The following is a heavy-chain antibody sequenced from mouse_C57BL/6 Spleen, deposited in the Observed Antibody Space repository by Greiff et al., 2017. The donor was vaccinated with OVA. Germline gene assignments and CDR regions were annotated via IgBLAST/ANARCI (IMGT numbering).Heavy chain of an antibody. CDR1: GYTFTDYE. CDR3: TSDGPRYFDV. CDR2: IDPETGGT. V-gene: IGHV1-15*01. J-gene: IGHJ1*03. Sequence: VQLQQSGAELVRPGASVTLSCKASGYTFTDYEMHWVKQTPVHGLEWIGAIDPETGGTAYNQKFKGKAILTADKSSSTAYMELRSLTSEDSAVYYCTSDGPRYFDVWGTGTTVTVSS. D-gene: IGHD2-3*01.